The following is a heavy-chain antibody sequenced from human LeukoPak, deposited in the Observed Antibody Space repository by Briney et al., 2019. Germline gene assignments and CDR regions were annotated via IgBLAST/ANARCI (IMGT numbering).Heavy chain of an antibody. V-gene: IGHV3-23*01. J-gene: IGHJ2*01. D-gene: IGHD4-17*01. CDR1: GFTFRTYA. CDR3: AKDRGTTVAMGNFDL. Sequence: GGSLRLSCTVSGFTFRTYAMNWVRQAPGKRLEWVSGISDSGDAAYYVDSVRDRFTISRDNSKNTLYLQMNSLRAEDTAVYYCAKDRGTTVAMGNFDLWGRGTLVTVSS. CDR2: ISDSGDAA.